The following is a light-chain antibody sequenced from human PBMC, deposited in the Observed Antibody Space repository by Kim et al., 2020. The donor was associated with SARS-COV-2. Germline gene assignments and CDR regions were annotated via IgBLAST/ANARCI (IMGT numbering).Light chain of an antibody. CDR3: LLLYTSTWV. CDR2: RTT. J-gene: IGLJ3*02. CDR1: TGAVTGDCY. V-gene: IGLV7-43*01. Sequence: PGGTVTLSCACSTGAVTGDCYPNLLQQKPGQAPRTLIYRTTNTHSWTPARFSGSRLGDKAALTISGVQPEDEAEYYCLLLYTSTWVFGGGTQLTVL.